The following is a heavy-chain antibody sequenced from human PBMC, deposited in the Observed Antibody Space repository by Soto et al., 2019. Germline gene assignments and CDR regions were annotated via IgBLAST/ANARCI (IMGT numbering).Heavy chain of an antibody. Sequence: PSETLSLTCTVSGGSISSSSYYWGWIRQPPGKGLEWIGSIYYSGSTYYNPSLKSRVTISVDTSKNQFSLKLSSVTAADTAVYYCARHSDTAMATVHYWGQGTLVSVSS. CDR3: ARHSDTAMATVHY. CDR1: GGSISSSSYY. J-gene: IGHJ4*02. D-gene: IGHD5-18*01. V-gene: IGHV4-39*01. CDR2: IYYSGST.